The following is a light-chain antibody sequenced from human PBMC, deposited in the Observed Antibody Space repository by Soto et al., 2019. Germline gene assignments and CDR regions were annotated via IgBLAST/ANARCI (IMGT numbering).Light chain of an antibody. CDR3: CSYAGSSSAYV. V-gene: IGLV2-23*02. CDR1: SSDVGSYNV. Sequence: QSVLTQPASVSGSPGQSITISCTATSSDVGSYNVVSWYQQHPGKAPKLLIYEVSKRPSGVSDRFSGSKSGNTAPLTISGLQAEDEADYHCCSYAGSSSAYVFGTGTKVTVL. CDR2: EVS. J-gene: IGLJ1*01.